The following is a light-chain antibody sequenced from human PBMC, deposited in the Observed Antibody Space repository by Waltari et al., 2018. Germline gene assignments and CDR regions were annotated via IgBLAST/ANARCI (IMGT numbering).Light chain of an antibody. CDR2: SND. V-gene: IGLV1-44*01. CDR3: ATWDGRVNGVL. CDR1: NYNTGSGP. Sequence: QSVLTQAHSVSGTPGQRVTISCSGTNYNTGSGPVTWYQQVPGMSPKLLIYSNDQRPSGVPDRFSGSKSGTSASLAISGLQSEDEADYYCATWDGRVNGVLFGGGTKVTVL. J-gene: IGLJ2*01.